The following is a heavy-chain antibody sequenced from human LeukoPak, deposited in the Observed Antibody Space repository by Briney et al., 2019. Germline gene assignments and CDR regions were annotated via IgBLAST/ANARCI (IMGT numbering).Heavy chain of an antibody. CDR3: AVHIVVVTAIPQGNY. Sequence: GGSLRLSCAASGFTFSSYWMHWVRQAPGKGLVWVSRINTDGTSTSYADSVKGRFTISRDNAKNSLYLQMNSLRAEDTAVYYCAVHIVVVTAIPQGNYWGQGTLVTVSS. CDR2: INTDGTST. J-gene: IGHJ4*02. CDR1: GFTFSSYW. V-gene: IGHV3-74*01. D-gene: IGHD2-21*02.